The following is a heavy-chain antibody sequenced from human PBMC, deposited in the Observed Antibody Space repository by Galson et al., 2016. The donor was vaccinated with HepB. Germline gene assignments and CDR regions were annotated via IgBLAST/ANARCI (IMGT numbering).Heavy chain of an antibody. V-gene: IGHV1-18*01. CDR2: VSGYNGDT. Sequence: SVKVSCKASGYTFTNYGINWVRQAPGQGLEWMGWVSGYNGDTNYAQNFQGRVTMTTDTSTNTAYMDLRNLRSDDTAVYYCARERGTYYDSLTPGENYYHGMDVWGKGTTVTVSS. D-gene: IGHD3-9*01. J-gene: IGHJ6*04. CDR1: GYTFTNYG. CDR3: ARERGTYYDSLTPGENYYHGMDV.